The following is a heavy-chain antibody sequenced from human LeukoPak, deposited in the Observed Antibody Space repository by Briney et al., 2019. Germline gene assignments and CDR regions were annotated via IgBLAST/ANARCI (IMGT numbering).Heavy chain of an antibody. CDR3: ARVEEGYGSGRRENYYYYYMDV. J-gene: IGHJ6*03. CDR2: IFYSGST. Sequence: PSETLSLTCTVSSGSISTSNYYWGWARQPPGKALEWIGNIFYSGSTYYSPSLKSRVIISVDTSKNQFSLKLSSVTAADTAVYYCARVEEGYGSGRRENYYYYYMDVWGKGTTVTISS. CDR1: SGSISTSNYY. D-gene: IGHD3-10*01. V-gene: IGHV4-39*07.